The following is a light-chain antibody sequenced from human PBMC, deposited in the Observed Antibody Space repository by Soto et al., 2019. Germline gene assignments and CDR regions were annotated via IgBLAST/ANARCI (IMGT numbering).Light chain of an antibody. CDR1: QSIIRY. Sequence: DIQMTQTPSSLSASVGDRVTITCRASQSIIRYLNWYQQKPGKAPNLLIYAASSLQSGVPSRFIGSGSGTYFTLTISSLQPEDFATYYCQQSYSVPYTFGQGTNLEIK. J-gene: IGKJ2*01. V-gene: IGKV1-39*01. CDR3: QQSYSVPYT. CDR2: AAS.